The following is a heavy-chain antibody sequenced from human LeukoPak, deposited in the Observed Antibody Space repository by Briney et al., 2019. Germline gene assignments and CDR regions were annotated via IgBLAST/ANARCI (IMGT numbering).Heavy chain of an antibody. Sequence: GGSLRLSCAASGFTFSSYSMNWVRQAPGKGLEWVSCISSSSSYIYYADSVKGRFTISRDNAKNTLYLQMNSLRAEDTAVYYCARAREYYYDSRGDAFDIWGQGTMVTVSS. CDR2: ISSSSSYI. D-gene: IGHD3-22*01. J-gene: IGHJ3*02. CDR3: ARAREYYYDSRGDAFDI. CDR1: GFTFSSYS. V-gene: IGHV3-21*01.